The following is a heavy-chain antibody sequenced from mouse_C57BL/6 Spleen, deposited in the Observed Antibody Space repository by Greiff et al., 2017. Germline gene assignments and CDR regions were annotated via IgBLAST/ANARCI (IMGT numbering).Heavy chain of an antibody. CDR2: ISSGGSYT. Sequence: EVQLVESGGDLVKPGGSLTLSCAASGFTFSSYGMSWVRQTPDKRLEWVATISSGGSYTYYPDSVKGRFTISRDNAKNTLYLQMSSLKSEDTAMYYCARKDYGSRTGFAYWGQGTLVTVSA. CDR1: GFTFSSYG. CDR3: ARKDYGSRTGFAY. V-gene: IGHV5-6*01. J-gene: IGHJ3*01. D-gene: IGHD1-1*01.